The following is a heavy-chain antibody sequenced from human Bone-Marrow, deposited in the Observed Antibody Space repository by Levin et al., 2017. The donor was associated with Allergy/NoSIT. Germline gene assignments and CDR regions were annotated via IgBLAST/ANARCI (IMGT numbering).Heavy chain of an antibody. Sequence: GGSLRLSCAASGFTFSSYAMSWVRQAPGKGLEWVSAISGSGGSTYYADSVKGRFTISRDNSKNTLYLQMNSLRAEDTAVYYCAKVRSRITIFGVVIKSHAFDIWGQGTMVTVSS. J-gene: IGHJ3*02. CDR3: AKVRSRITIFGVVIKSHAFDI. D-gene: IGHD3-3*01. CDR1: GFTFSSYA. V-gene: IGHV3-23*01. CDR2: ISGSGGST.